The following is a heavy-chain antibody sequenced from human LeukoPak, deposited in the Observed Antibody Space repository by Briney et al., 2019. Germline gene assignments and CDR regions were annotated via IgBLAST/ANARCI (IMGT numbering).Heavy chain of an antibody. Sequence: GGSLRLSCEASGFPFSSYVMSWVRQAPGKGLEWIAYINHNAEMILYPDFVKGRFTISRDNAKNSPYLQMTALRDEDTAIYYCARDHDWAFDLWGQGTLVTVSS. CDR3: ARDHDWAFDL. CDR1: GFPFSSYV. D-gene: IGHD3-9*01. CDR2: INHNAEMI. J-gene: IGHJ4*02. V-gene: IGHV3-48*02.